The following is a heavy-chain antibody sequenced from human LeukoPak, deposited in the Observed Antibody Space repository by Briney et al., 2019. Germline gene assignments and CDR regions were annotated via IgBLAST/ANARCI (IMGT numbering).Heavy chain of an antibody. CDR3: ARYSGDALNC. CDR1: GFPFDDYG. CDR2: VSWNGAYT. V-gene: IGHV3-20*04. D-gene: IGHD7-27*01. J-gene: IGHJ4*02. Sequence: GGSLRLSCAASGFPFDDYGMSWVRLAPGKGLEWVSGVSWNGAYTEYADSVRGRFTISRDNAKKSLYLQMNSLRAEDTAVYYCARYSGDALNCWGQGTLVTVSS.